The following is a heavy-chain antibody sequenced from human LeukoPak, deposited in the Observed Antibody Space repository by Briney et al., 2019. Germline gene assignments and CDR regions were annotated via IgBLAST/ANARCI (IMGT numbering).Heavy chain of an antibody. D-gene: IGHD5-12*01. Sequence: GGSLRLSCAASGFTFSSYSMNWVRQAPGKGLEWVSSISSSSSYIYYADSVKGRFTISRDNAKNSLYLQMNSLRAEDTAVYYCARDLGGYTNDYYYYYMDVWGKGTTVTVSS. CDR2: ISSSSSYI. V-gene: IGHV3-21*01. CDR3: ARDLGGYTNDYYYYYMDV. J-gene: IGHJ6*03. CDR1: GFTFSSYS.